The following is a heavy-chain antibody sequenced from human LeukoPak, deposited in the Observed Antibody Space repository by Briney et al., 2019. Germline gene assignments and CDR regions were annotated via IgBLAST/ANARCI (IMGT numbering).Heavy chain of an antibody. Sequence: PSETLSLTCTVSGVSISSYYWSWIRQPAGKGLEWIGRIHTSGSTNYNPSLKSRVTMSIDTSKNQFSLKLSSVTAADTAVYYCARDTYYYDSSGYYTLDYWGQGTLATVSS. CDR1: GVSISSYY. J-gene: IGHJ4*02. CDR3: ARDTYYYDSSGYYTLDY. CDR2: IHTSGST. V-gene: IGHV4-4*07. D-gene: IGHD3-22*01.